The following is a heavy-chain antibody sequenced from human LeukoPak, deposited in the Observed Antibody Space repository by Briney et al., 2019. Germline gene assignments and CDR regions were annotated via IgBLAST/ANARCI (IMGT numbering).Heavy chain of an antibody. D-gene: IGHD1-14*01. J-gene: IGHJ3*02. CDR3: ATDPTSGIRAFDI. V-gene: IGHV1-18*01. CDR2: ISAYNGNT. Sequence: EASVKVSCKASGYTFTSYGISWVRQAPGQGLEWMGWISAYNGNTNYAQKLQGRVTMTTDTSTSTAYMELRSLRSDDTAVYYCATDPTSGIRAFDIWGQGTMVTVSS. CDR1: GYTFTSYG.